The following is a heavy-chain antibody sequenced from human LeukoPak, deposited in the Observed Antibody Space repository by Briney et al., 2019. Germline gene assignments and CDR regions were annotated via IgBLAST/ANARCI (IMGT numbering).Heavy chain of an antibody. CDR3: ARDQSYDSSGYLDAFDI. Sequence: PSETLSLTCSVSGYSIRSGYYWGWIRQPPGKGLEWIGSIHHSGSTYYNPSLKSRVTISLDTSKNQFSLKLSSVTAADTAVYYCARDQSYDSSGYLDAFDIWGQGTMVTVSS. J-gene: IGHJ3*02. V-gene: IGHV4-38-2*02. CDR2: IHHSGST. CDR1: GYSIRSGYY. D-gene: IGHD3-22*01.